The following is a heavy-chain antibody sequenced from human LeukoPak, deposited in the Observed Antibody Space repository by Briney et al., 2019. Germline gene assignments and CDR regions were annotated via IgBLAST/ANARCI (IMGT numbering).Heavy chain of an antibody. J-gene: IGHJ4*02. D-gene: IGHD3-9*01. Sequence: SETLSLTCTVSGGSISSYYWSWIRQPPGKGLEWIGYIYYSGSTNYNPSLKSRVTISVDTSKNQFSLKLSSVTAADTAVYYCARDKRYFDPYLDYWGQGTLVTVSS. CDR2: IYYSGST. CDR3: ARDKRYFDPYLDY. V-gene: IGHV4-59*01. CDR1: GGSISSYY.